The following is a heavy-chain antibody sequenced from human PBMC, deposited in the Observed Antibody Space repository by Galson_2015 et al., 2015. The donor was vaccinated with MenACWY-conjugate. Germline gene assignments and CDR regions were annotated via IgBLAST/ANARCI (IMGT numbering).Heavy chain of an antibody. CDR2: FDSGGRP. Sequence: SLRLSCAASGFSVSSNFMTWVRQAPGKGLEWVSVFDSGGRPYYTDSVKGRFTISRDSSTNTLFLEMNSLRAEDTAVYYCARGDTSAYYHGLIDCWGHGTLVTVSS. J-gene: IGHJ4*01. V-gene: IGHV3-53*01. CDR1: GFSVSSNF. D-gene: IGHD5-12*01. CDR3: ARGDTSAYYHGLIDC.